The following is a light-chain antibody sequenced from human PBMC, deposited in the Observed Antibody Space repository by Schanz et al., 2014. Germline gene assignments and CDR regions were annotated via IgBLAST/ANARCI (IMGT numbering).Light chain of an antibody. CDR1: QSISDY. CDR3: QQSSSTVIA. CDR2: AAS. Sequence: DIRVPQSPSSLSASVGDRVTITCRARQSISDYLNWYQQKPGKAPNLLIYAASILQSGVPSRFSGSGSGTDFTLTISSLHPEDFGTYYCQQSSSTVIAFGGGTKVEIK. J-gene: IGKJ4*01. V-gene: IGKV1-39*01.